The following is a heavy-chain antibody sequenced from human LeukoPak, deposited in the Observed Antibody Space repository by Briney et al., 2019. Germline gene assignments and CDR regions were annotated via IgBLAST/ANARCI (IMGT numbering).Heavy chain of an antibody. CDR3: ARDDSSSWSLDY. V-gene: IGHV1-3*01. CDR2: INAGNGNT. D-gene: IGHD6-13*01. Sequence: ASVKVSCKASGYTFTSYAMHWVRQAPGQRLDWMGRINAGNGNTKYSQKFQGRVTITRDPSASTAYMELSSLRSEDTAVYYCARDDSSSWSLDYWGQGTLVTVSS. CDR1: GYTFTSYA. J-gene: IGHJ4*02.